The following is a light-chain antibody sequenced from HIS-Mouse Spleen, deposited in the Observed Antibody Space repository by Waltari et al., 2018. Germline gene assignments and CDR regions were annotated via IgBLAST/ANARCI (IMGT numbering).Light chain of an antibody. J-gene: IGLJ2*01. CDR2: GKN. CDR1: SLRSYY. V-gene: IGLV3-19*01. Sequence: SSELTQDPAVSVALGQTVRITCQGDSLRSYYASWYQQKPGQAPVLVIYGKNNRPSGLPERFSGSSSGTMATLTISGAQVEGAADYYCYTTDSSGNHRVFGGGTKLTVL. CDR3: YTTDSSGNHRV.